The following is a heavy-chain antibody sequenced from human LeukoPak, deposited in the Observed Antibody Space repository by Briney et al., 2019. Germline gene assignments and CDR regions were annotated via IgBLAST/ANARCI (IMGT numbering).Heavy chain of an antibody. V-gene: IGHV3-30*02. CDR3: AKDGVSGSYFAFDI. CDR2: IRYDGSKS. D-gene: IGHD1-26*01. CDR1: GFTFNSYG. Sequence: PGGSLRLSCAASGFTFNSYGMHWVRRAPGKGLEWVAFIRYDGSKSYFADSVKGRFALSRDNSKNTLYLQMSSLRPEDTAVYFCAKDGVSGSYFAFDIWGQGTMVTVSS. J-gene: IGHJ3*02.